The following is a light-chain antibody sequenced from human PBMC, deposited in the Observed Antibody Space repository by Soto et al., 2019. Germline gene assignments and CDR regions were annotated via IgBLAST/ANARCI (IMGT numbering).Light chain of an antibody. CDR1: QSISNW. Sequence: DIQMTQSPSTLSASVGDRVTITCRASQSISNWLAWYQQKPGKAPKLLIYKASSLESGVPSRFSGSGSGTEFTLTISSLQPDDFETYYCQQYNSTFGQGTKLEIK. J-gene: IGKJ2*01. CDR3: QQYNST. V-gene: IGKV1-5*03. CDR2: KAS.